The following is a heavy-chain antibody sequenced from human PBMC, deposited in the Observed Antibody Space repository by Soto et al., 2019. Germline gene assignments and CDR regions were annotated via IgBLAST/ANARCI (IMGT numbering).Heavy chain of an antibody. CDR3: ARGVAARRGGVDY. Sequence: GGSLRLSCAASGFTFSSYGMHWVRQAPGKGLEGVAVIWYDGSNKYYADSVKGRFTISRDNSKNTLYLQMNSLRAEDTAVYYCARGVAARRGGVDYWGQGTLVTVSS. J-gene: IGHJ4*02. D-gene: IGHD6-6*01. CDR2: IWYDGSNK. CDR1: GFTFSSYG. V-gene: IGHV3-33*01.